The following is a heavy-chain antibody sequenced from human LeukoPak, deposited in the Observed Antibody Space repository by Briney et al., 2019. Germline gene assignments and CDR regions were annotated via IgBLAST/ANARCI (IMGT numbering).Heavy chain of an antibody. V-gene: IGHV3-7*01. D-gene: IGHD5-18*01. CDR3: ARDLPIDTAMVEGNGFDY. CDR2: IKQDGSEK. Sequence: GGSLRLSCAASGFTFSSYWMSWVRQAPGKGLEWVANIKQDGSEKYYVDSVKGRFTISRDNAKNSLYLQMNSLRAEDTAVYYCARDLPIDTAMVEGNGFDYWGQGTLVTVSS. CDR1: GFTFSSYW. J-gene: IGHJ4*02.